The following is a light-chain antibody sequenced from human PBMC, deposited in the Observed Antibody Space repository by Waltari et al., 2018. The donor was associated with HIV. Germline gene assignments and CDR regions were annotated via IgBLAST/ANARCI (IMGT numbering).Light chain of an antibody. V-gene: IGKV1-5*03. CDR1: QTVSNY. J-gene: IGKJ1*01. CDR3: QQYNSYRT. Sequence: DIQMTQSPSTLSASVGDRVTITCRASQTVSNYLAWYQQKPGKAPKLLIHRASSLESGVPSRFSGSGSGTEFTLTISSLQADDFATYYCQQYNSYRTFGQGTKVEIK. CDR2: RAS.